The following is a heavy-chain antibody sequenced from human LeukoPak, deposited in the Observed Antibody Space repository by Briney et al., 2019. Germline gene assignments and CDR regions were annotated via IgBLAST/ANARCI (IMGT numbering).Heavy chain of an antibody. V-gene: IGHV1-69*13. J-gene: IGHJ6*02. CDR1: EGTFSSYA. CDR2: IIPIFGTA. D-gene: IGHD3-3*01. Sequence: SVKVSCKASEGTFSSYAISWVRQAPGQGLEWMGGIIPIFGTANYAQKFQGRVTITADESTSTAYMELSSLRSEDTAVYYCARARVPKYDFWVPGHQRKHYYYGMDVWGQGTTVTVSS. CDR3: ARARVPKYDFWVPGHQRKHYYYGMDV.